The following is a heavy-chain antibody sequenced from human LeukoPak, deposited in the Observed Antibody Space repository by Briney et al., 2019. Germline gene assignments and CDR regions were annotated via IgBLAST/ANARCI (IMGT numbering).Heavy chain of an antibody. CDR3: ARSYYYDSSGPKDFDY. CDR2: TYYRSKWYN. J-gene: IGHJ4*02. Sequence: SQTLSLTCAISGDSVSSNSAAWNWIRQSPSRGLEWLGRTYYRSKWYNAYAVSVKSRITINPDTSKNQFSLQLNSVTPEDTAVYYCARSYYYDSSGPKDFDYWGQGTLVTVSS. CDR1: GDSVSSNSAA. V-gene: IGHV6-1*01. D-gene: IGHD3-22*01.